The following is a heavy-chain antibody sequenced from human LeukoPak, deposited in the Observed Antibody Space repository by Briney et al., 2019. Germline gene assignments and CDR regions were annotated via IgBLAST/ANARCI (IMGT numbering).Heavy chain of an antibody. CDR3: ARDGYGSGKGYFDY. CDR2: ISAYDGNT. J-gene: IGHJ4*02. CDR1: GYTFTSYG. D-gene: IGHD3-10*01. Sequence: GASVKVSCKASGYTFTSYGITWVRQAPGQGPEWMGWISAYDGNTNSAQKFQGRVTMTTDTSTSTAYMELRSLGYNDTAVYYCARDGYGSGKGYFDYWGQGTLVTVSS. V-gene: IGHV1-18*01.